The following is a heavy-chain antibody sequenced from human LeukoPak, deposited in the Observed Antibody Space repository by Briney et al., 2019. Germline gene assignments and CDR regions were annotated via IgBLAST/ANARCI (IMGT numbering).Heavy chain of an antibody. CDR3: ARGGRWLQLRGWFDP. D-gene: IGHD5-24*01. J-gene: IGHJ5*02. CDR1: GFTVSSNY. Sequence: PGGSLRLSCAASGFTVSSNYMSWVRQAPGKGLEWVSVIYSGGSTYYADSVKGRFTISRDNSKNTLYLQMNSLRAEDTAVYYCARGGRWLQLRGWFDPWGQGTLVTVSS. CDR2: IYSGGST. V-gene: IGHV3-66*01.